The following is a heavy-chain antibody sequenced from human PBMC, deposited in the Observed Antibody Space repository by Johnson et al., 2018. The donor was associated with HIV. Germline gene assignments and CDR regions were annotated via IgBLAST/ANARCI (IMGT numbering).Heavy chain of an antibody. Sequence: VQLVESGGGVVQPGRSLRLSCAASGFTVSSNYMSWVRRAPGKGLEWVSVIFSAGDTYYADSVKGRFTISRDNSKNMLYLQMNSLRPDDTAVYYCARDGRDLVTRGGFDIWGPGTVVTVSS. CDR3: ARDGRDLVTRGGFDI. V-gene: IGHV3-66*02. D-gene: IGHD5-18*01. CDR1: GFTVSSNY. CDR2: IFSAGDT. J-gene: IGHJ3*02.